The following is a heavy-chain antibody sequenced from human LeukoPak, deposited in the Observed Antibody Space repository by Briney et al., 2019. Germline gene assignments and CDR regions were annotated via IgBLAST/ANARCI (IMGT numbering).Heavy chain of an antibody. D-gene: IGHD1-26*01. V-gene: IGHV4-39*01. CDR2: IYYSGST. CDR1: GGSISSSSYY. Sequence: SETLSLTCTVSGGSISSSSYYSGWIRQPPGKGLEWIGSIYYSGSTHYNPSLKSRVTISVDTSKNQFSLKLSSVTAADTAVYYCARHPGGFDPWGQGTLVTVSS. CDR3: ARHPGGFDP. J-gene: IGHJ5*02.